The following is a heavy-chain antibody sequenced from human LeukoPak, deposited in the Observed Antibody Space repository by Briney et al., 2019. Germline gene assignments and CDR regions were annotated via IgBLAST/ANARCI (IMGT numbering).Heavy chain of an antibody. CDR2: IYYSGST. J-gene: IGHJ6*02. Sequence: SETLSLTCTVSGGSISNYFWSWIRQPPGKGLEWIGYIYYSGSTNYNPSLKSRVTIPVDTSKNQFSLKLSSVTAADTAVYYCARQGSYYYYGMDVWGQGTTVTVSS. V-gene: IGHV4-59*08. CDR1: GGSISNYF. CDR3: ARQGSYYYYGMDV.